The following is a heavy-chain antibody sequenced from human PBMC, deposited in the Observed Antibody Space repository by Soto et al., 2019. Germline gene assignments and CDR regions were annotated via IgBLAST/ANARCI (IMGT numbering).Heavy chain of an antibody. CDR3: ARLSYDFWSGFYRPGFDF. Sequence: SETLSLTCTVSGPIFSCSVYLWDWVPKPPGKGLEGIASISDTETTHCNPSLKSRVALSVDASMKQVYLRMRAVTAADTAVYYCARLSYDFWSGFYRPGFDFWGQG. CDR2: ISDTETT. CDR1: GPIFSCSVYL. V-gene: IGHV4-39*01. J-gene: IGHJ4*02. D-gene: IGHD3-3*01.